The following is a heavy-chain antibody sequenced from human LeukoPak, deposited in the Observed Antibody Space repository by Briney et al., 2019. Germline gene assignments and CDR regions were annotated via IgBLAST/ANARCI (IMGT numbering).Heavy chain of an antibody. V-gene: IGHV3-74*01. CDR1: GFTFSNYA. D-gene: IGHD1-14*01. CDR2: INSDGSST. CDR3: ATGQGHGMDV. Sequence: GGSLRPSCIASGFTFSNYAMHWVRQAPGKGLVWVSRINSDGSSTSYADSVKGRFTISRDNAKNTLYLQMNSLRAEDTAVYYCATGQGHGMDVWGQGTTVTVSS. J-gene: IGHJ6*02.